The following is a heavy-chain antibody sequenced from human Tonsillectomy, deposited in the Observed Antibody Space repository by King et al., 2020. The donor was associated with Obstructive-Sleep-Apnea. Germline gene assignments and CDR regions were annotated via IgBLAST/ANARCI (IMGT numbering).Heavy chain of an antibody. Sequence: VQLVESGGGLVKPGGSLSLSCAASGFTFSNAWMSWVSQAPGDGLEWIGRIKSKTDGGTTDYAAPVKGRFTISRDDPKNTLYLQMNSLKTEDTAVDYCTRSGSYYWSYYYYGMDVWGQGTTVTVSS. CDR2: IKSKTDGGTT. CDR1: GFTFSNAW. D-gene: IGHD3-10*01. V-gene: IGHV3-15*01. CDR3: TRSGSYYWSYYYYGMDV. J-gene: IGHJ6*02.